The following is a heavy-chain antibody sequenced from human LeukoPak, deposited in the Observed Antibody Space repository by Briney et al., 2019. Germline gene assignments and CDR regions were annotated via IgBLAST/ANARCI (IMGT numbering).Heavy chain of an antibody. CDR1: GFTFSTYS. V-gene: IGHV3-53*01. J-gene: IGHJ4*02. Sequence: HPGGSLRLSCAASGFTFSTYSMHWVRQAPGKGLEWVSVIYSGGSTYYADSVKGRFTISRDNSKNTLYLQMNSLRAEDTAVYYCARVYSSGWHLDYWGQGTLVTVSS. D-gene: IGHD6-19*01. CDR2: IYSGGST. CDR3: ARVYSSGWHLDY.